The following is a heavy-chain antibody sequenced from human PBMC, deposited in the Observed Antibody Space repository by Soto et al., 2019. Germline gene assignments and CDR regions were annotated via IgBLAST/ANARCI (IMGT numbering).Heavy chain of an antibody. CDR2: IVVGSGNT. CDR3: AADGPSMITFGGVIVPLPYYYGMDG. CDR1: GFTFTSSA. D-gene: IGHD3-16*02. J-gene: IGHJ6*02. V-gene: IGHV1-58*01. Sequence: ASVKVSCKASGFTFTSSAVQWVRQARGQRLEWIGWIVVGSGNTNYAQKFQERVTITRDMSTSTAYMELSSLRSEDTAVYYCAADGPSMITFGGVIVPLPYYYGMDGWG.